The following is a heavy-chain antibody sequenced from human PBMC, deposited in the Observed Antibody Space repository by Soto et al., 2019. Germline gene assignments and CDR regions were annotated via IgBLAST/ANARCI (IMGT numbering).Heavy chain of an antibody. V-gene: IGHV1-2*02. D-gene: IGHD3-16*01. CDR1: GYTFTGYY. J-gene: IGHJ4*02. Sequence: QVQLVQSGAEVKKPGASVKVSCKASGYTFTGYYMHWVRQAPGQGLEWMGWINPNGGGTNYAQKLQGRVTMTRDTSISTPYGELSRLRSYDAAVYYCGRESRGGGDYRGQGTLVTVSS. CDR2: INPNGGGT. CDR3: GRESRGGGDY.